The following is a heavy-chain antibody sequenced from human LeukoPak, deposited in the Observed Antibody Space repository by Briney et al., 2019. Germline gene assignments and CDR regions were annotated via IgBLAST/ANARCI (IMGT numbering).Heavy chain of an antibody. CDR3: ARSQRPYYYDYDPLDI. CDR2: IWYDGSNK. J-gene: IGHJ3*02. Sequence: PGGSLRLSCAASGFTFSAYGMHWVRQAPGKGLEWVAIIWYDGSNKFYADSMKGRFTISRDNSKNTLYLQMNSLRVEDTALYYCARSQRPYYYDYDPLDIWGQGTMVTVSS. V-gene: IGHV3-33*01. D-gene: IGHD3-22*01. CDR1: GFTFSAYG.